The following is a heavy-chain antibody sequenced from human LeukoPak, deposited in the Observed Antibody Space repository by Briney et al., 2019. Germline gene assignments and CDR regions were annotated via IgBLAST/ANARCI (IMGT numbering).Heavy chain of an antibody. CDR3: ATSRRVPGVSIGYFDS. CDR2: INHSGST. D-gene: IGHD3-10*01. Sequence: SETLSLTCAVYGGSFSGYYWSWIRQPPGKGLEWIGEINHSGSTNYNPSLKSRVTISVDTSKNQFSLKLSSVTAADTAVYYCATSRRVPGVSIGYFDSWGQGTLVTVSS. CDR1: GGSFSGYY. V-gene: IGHV4-34*01. J-gene: IGHJ4*02.